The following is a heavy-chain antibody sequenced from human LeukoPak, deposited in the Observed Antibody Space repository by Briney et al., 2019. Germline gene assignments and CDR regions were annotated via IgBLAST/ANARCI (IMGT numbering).Heavy chain of an antibody. D-gene: IGHD3-10*01. J-gene: IGHJ5*02. Sequence: ASVKVSCKASGYTFTSYYMHWVRQAPGQGLEWMGIINPSGGSTSYAQKFQGRVTMTRGTSTSTVYMELSSLRSEDTAVYYCARDGLLWFGISNWFDPWGQGTLVTVSS. CDR3: ARDGLLWFGISNWFDP. CDR1: GYTFTSYY. CDR2: INPSGGST. V-gene: IGHV1-46*01.